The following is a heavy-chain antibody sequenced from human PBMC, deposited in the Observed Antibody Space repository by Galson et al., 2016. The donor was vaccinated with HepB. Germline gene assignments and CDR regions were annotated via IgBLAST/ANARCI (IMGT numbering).Heavy chain of an antibody. D-gene: IGHD1-14*01. Sequence: SVKVSCKASGYTFTSYYIHWVRQAPGQGLEWMGIINPSSGNTMFAQKFQGRVTMTRDTSTSTVYMDLSSLRSEDTAVYYCAKDRGIPGTKWGYYFDYWGQGTLVTVSS. J-gene: IGHJ4*02. CDR1: GYTFTSYY. CDR3: AKDRGIPGTKWGYYFDY. CDR2: INPSSGNT. V-gene: IGHV1-46*01.